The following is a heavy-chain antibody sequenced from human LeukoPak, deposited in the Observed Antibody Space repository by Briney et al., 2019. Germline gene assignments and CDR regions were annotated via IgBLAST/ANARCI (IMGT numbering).Heavy chain of an antibody. CDR3: ARIGADCSSTSCYTPPRHYYYYYTDV. CDR1: GGSVSSGSYY. CDR2: IYYSGST. J-gene: IGHJ6*03. V-gene: IGHV4-61*01. D-gene: IGHD2-2*02. Sequence: PSETLSLTCTVSGGSVSSGSYYWSWIRQPPGKGLEWIGYIYYSGSTNYNPSLKSRVTISVDTSKNQFSLKLSSVTAADTAVYYCARIGADCSSTSCYTPPRHYYYYYTDVWGKGTTVTVSS.